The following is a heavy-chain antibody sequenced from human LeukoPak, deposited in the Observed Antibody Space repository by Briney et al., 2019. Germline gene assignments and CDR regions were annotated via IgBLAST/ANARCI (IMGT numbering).Heavy chain of an antibody. D-gene: IGHD3-22*01. J-gene: IGHJ4*02. CDR2: ISSSSSSYI. CDR1: GFTFSSYS. CDR3: ARDVTYYYDSSGQPDY. V-gene: IGHV3-21*01. Sequence: PGGSLRLSCAASGFTFSSYSMNWVRQAPGKGLEWVSSISSSSSSYIYYADSVKGRFTISRDNAKNSLYLQMNSLRAEDTAVYYCARDVTYYYDSSGQPDYWGQGTLVTVSS.